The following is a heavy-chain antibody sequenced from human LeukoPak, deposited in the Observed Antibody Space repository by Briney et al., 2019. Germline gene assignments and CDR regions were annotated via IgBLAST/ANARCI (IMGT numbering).Heavy chain of an antibody. J-gene: IGHJ6*03. CDR2: MNPNSGNT. V-gene: IGHV1-8*01. CDR1: GYTFTSYD. D-gene: IGHD6-19*01. Sequence: ASVKVSCKASGYTFTSYDINWVRQATGQGLEWMGWMNPNSGNTGYAQKFQGRVTMTRNTSISTAYMELSSLRSEDTAVYYCARSISIAVAGTVYYYYMDVWGKGTTVTISS. CDR3: ARSISIAVAGTVYYYYMDV.